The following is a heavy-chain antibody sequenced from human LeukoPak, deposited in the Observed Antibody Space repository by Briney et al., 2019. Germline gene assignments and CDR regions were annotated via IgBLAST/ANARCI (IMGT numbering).Heavy chain of an antibody. CDR3: ARDQGGSRDHDAFDI. J-gene: IGHJ3*02. Sequence: ASVKVSCKASGYTFTGYYMHWVRQAPGQGLEWMGWINPNSGGTNYAQKFQGRVTMTRDTSIGTAYMELSRLRSDDTAMYYCARDQGGSRDHDAFDIWGQGTMVTVSS. CDR2: INPNSGGT. CDR1: GYTFTGYY. V-gene: IGHV1-2*02. D-gene: IGHD1-26*01.